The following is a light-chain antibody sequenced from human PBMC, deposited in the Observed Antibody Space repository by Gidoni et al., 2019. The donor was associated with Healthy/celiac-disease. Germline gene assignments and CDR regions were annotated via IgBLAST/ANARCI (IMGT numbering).Light chain of an antibody. V-gene: IGKV4-1*01. CDR3: QQYYNTPL. CDR2: WAS. J-gene: IGKJ5*01. Sequence: DTVRTHSPDSLAVSLGVRATINCKSSQSVLYSSNNKNYLAWYQQKPGQPPKLLIYWASTRESGVPDRFSGSGSGTDFTLTISSLQAEDVAVYYCQQYYNTPLFGQGTRLEIK. CDR1: QSVLYSSNNKNY.